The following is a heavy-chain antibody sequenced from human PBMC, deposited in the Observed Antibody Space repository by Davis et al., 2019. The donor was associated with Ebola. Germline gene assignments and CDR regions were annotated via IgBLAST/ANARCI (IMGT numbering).Heavy chain of an antibody. Sequence: PGGSLRLSCAASGFTFRNYWMAWVRQAPGKGLEWVANIKEDGYKKNYLDSVKGRFTISRDNAKNSLYLQMNSLRAEDTAVYYCAREQGILRFLEQTKAHYPMNVWGQGTTVIVSS. CDR3: AREQGILRFLEQTKAHYPMNV. D-gene: IGHD3-3*01. CDR1: GFTFRNYW. J-gene: IGHJ6*02. V-gene: IGHV3-7*03. CDR2: IKEDGYKK.